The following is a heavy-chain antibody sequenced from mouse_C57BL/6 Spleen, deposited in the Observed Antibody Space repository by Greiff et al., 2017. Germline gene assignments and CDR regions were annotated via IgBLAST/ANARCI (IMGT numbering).Heavy chain of an antibody. V-gene: IGHV1-20*01. Sequence: VQLQQSGPELVKPGDSVKISCKASGYSFTGYFMNWVMQSHGKSLEWIGRINPYNGDTFYNQKFKGKATLTVDKSSSTAHMELRSLTSEDSAVYYCARIYSGSRSPYYALDYWGQGTSDTASS. J-gene: IGHJ4*01. CDR2: INPYNGDT. CDR3: ARIYSGSRSPYYALDY. D-gene: IGHD1-1*01. CDR1: GYSFTGYF.